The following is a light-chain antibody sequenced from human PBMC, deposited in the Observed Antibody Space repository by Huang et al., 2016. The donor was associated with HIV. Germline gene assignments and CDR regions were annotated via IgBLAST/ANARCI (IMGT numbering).Light chain of an antibody. V-gene: IGKV1-5*03. CDR3: QQYNSYPLT. CDR1: QSISSW. Sequence: DIQMTQSPSTLSASVGDRVTITCRASQSISSWLAWYQQKPGKAPKLLIYKASNLESGGQSRLSGSGSGTEFTLTISSLQPDDFATYYCQQYNSYPLTFGGGTKVQIK. CDR2: KAS. J-gene: IGKJ4*01.